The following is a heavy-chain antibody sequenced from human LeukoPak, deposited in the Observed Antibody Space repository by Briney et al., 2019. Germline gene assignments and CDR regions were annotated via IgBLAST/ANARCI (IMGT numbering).Heavy chain of an antibody. CDR1: GGSISSSSYY. CDR3: ARFFGRGVIDY. V-gene: IGHV4-39*07. J-gene: IGHJ4*02. Sequence: SETLSLTCTVSGGSISSSSYYWGWIRQPPGKGLEWIGSIYYSGSTYYNPSLKSRVTISVDTSKNQFSLKLSSVTAADTAVYYCARFFGRGVIDYWGQGTLVTVSS. D-gene: IGHD3-10*01. CDR2: IYYSGST.